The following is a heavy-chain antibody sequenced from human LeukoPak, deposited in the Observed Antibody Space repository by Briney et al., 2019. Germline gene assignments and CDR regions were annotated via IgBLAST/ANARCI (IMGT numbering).Heavy chain of an antibody. V-gene: IGHV3-15*01. Sequence: GGSLRLSCAASGFTVSTNYMSWVRQAPGKGLEWVGRIKSKTDGGTTDYAAPVKGRFTISRDDSKNTLYLQMNSLKTEDTAVYYCTTDGPDYYDSSGYYYNTYWGQGTLVTVSS. CDR2: IKSKTDGGTT. CDR1: GFTVSTNY. J-gene: IGHJ4*02. D-gene: IGHD3-22*01. CDR3: TTDGPDYYDSSGYYYNTY.